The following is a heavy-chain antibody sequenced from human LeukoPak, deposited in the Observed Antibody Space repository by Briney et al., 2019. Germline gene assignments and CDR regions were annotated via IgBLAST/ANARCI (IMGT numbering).Heavy chain of an antibody. CDR2: IYYSGST. Sequence: KPSETLSLTCTVSGGSISSYCWSWIRQPPGKGLEWIGYIYYSGSTNYNPSLKSRVTISVDTSKNQFSLKLSSVTAADTAVYYCASSYYYGSGSYYGLVYFDYWGQGTLVTVSS. V-gene: IGHV4-59*01. CDR1: GGSISSYC. CDR3: ASSYYYGSGSYYGLVYFDY. D-gene: IGHD3-10*01. J-gene: IGHJ4*02.